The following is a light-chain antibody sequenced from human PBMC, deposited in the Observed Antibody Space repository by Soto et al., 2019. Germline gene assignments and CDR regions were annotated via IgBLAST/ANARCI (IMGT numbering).Light chain of an antibody. J-gene: IGKJ4*01. CDR3: QQRRNWPLT. CDR2: DAS. V-gene: IGKV3-11*01. Sequence: EIVLTQSPATLSLSPGERATLSCRASQSVSSYLAWYQQKPGQAPRLLIYDASNRATGIPARFSGSGSGTDFTLTIGSLEPEDFAVYYCQQRRNWPLTFGGGTKVDIK. CDR1: QSVSSY.